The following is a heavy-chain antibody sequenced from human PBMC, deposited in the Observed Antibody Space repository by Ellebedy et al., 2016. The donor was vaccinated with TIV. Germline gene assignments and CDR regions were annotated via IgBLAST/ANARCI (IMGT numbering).Heavy chain of an antibody. CDR3: AKRGFLDI. J-gene: IGHJ3*02. CDR1: GFTFSDYY. V-gene: IGHV3-11*06. CDR2: ISSNSGST. Sequence: GGSLRLSCVASGFTFSDYYMNWIRQAPGKGLGWVSYISSNSGSTNYVDSVKGRFTIYRDNAENSLYLQMNSLRAEDTAVYYCAKRGFLDIWGQGTMVTVSS.